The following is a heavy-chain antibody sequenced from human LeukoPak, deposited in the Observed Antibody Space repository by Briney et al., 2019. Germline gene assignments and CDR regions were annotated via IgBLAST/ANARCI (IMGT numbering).Heavy chain of an antibody. D-gene: IGHD4-17*01. CDR1: RFTFSSYG. CDR3: AKEIWPTVTIPGRTYFDY. Sequence: GGSLRLSCAASRFTFSSYGMHWVRQAPGKGLEWVAFIRYDGSNKYYADSVKGRFTVSRDNSKNTLYLQMKGLRAEDMAVYYCAKEIWPTVTIPGRTYFDYWGQGALVTVSS. J-gene: IGHJ4*02. CDR2: IRYDGSNK. V-gene: IGHV3-30*02.